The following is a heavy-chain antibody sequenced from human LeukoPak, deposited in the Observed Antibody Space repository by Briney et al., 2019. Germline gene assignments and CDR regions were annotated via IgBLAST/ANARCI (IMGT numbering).Heavy chain of an antibody. CDR2: IYPGDSDT. CDR3: ARLIYDSSGYYYYYYGMDV. D-gene: IGHD3-22*01. Sequence: GESLKISCKGSGYSFTSYWIGWVRQMPGKGLEWMGIIYPGDSDTRYSPSFQGQVTISADKSISTAYLQWSSLKASDTAMYYCARLIYDSSGYYYYYYGMDVWGQGTTVTVSS. V-gene: IGHV5-51*01. J-gene: IGHJ6*02. CDR1: GYSFTSYW.